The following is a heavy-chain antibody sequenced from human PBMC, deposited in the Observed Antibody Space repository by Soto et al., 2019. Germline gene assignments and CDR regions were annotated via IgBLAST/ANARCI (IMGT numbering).Heavy chain of an antibody. CDR1: GFTFSIYW. Sequence: GGFLRLSCAASGFTFSIYWMHWVRQAPGKGLVWVSRINSDGSSTSYADSVKGRFTISRASAKHTTYLHMNGLSAEDTAVYYCARAPLWARGHYGMDVWGQGTTVTVSS. V-gene: IGHV3-74*01. CDR3: ARAPLWARGHYGMDV. J-gene: IGHJ6*02. CDR2: INSDGSST. D-gene: IGHD6-6*01.